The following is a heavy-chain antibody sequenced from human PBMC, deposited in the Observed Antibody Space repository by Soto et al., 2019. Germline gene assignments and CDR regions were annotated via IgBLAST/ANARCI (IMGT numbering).Heavy chain of an antibody. J-gene: IGHJ3*02. D-gene: IGHD5-12*01. CDR3: ARGDKSDRVARPYAFDI. Sequence: EVQLVESGGGLVKPGGSLRLSCAASGFTFSSYSMNWVRQAPGKGLEWVSSISSSSSYIYYADSVKGRFTISRDNAKNSLDLEMNSLRAEDTAVHYCARGDKSDRVARPYAFDIWGQGTMVTVSS. V-gene: IGHV3-21*01. CDR2: ISSSSSYI. CDR1: GFTFSSYS.